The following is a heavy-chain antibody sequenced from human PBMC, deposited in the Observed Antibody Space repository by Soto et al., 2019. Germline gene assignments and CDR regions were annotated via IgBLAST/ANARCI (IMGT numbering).Heavy chain of an antibody. CDR3: AKSGYVSGHY. J-gene: IGHJ4*02. Sequence: EVQLLESGGGLVQPGGSLRLSCVASGFTFSTYAMSWVRQAPGKGPEWVSVIDATDGKTHYVESVKGRFTISRDNSKNTLFLQMNSLIVEDTAVYYCAKSGYVSGHYWGQGTLVTVAS. CDR1: GFTFSTYA. V-gene: IGHV3-23*05. CDR2: IDATDGKT. D-gene: IGHD5-12*01.